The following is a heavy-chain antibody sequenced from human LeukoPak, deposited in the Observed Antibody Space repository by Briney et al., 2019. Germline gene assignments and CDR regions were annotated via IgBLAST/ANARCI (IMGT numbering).Heavy chain of an antibody. CDR2: IWYDGSNK. J-gene: IGHJ6*02. Sequence: GGSLRLSCAASGFTFSSYGMHWVRQAPGKGLEWVAAIWYDGSNKYYADSVKGRFTISRDNSKNTLYLQMNSLRAEDTAVYYCARDRYSGEGYYYDSSGSRHGMDVWGQGTTVTVSS. V-gene: IGHV3-33*01. CDR3: ARDRYSGEGYYYDSSGSRHGMDV. D-gene: IGHD3-22*01. CDR1: GFTFSSYG.